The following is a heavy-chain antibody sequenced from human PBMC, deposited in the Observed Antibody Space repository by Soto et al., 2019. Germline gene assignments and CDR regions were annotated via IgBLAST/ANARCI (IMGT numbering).Heavy chain of an antibody. D-gene: IGHD4-17*01. V-gene: IGHV3-48*01. CDR3: ARDLYRDYILNY. CDR2: ISSIYSTI. Sequence: GGSLRLSCAASGFTFSSYSMNWVRQAPGKGLEWVSYISSIYSTIYYADSVKGRFTISRDNAKNSLYLQMSSLRAEDTAVYYCARDLYRDYILNYWGQGTLVTFSS. J-gene: IGHJ4*02. CDR1: GFTFSSYS.